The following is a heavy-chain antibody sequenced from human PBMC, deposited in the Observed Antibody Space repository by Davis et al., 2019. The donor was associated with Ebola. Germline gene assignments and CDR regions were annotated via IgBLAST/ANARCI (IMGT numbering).Heavy chain of an antibody. J-gene: IGHJ4*02. CDR1: GFTFSSYG. Sequence: PGGSLRLSCAASGFTFSSYGMHWVRQAPGKGLEWVAVISYDGSNKYYADSVKGRFTISRDNAKNSLYLLLNSLRDEDTAVYFCVIAGWDHWGQGTLVTVSS. CDR2: ISYDGSNK. CDR3: VIAGWDH. D-gene: IGHD2-15*01. V-gene: IGHV3-30*03.